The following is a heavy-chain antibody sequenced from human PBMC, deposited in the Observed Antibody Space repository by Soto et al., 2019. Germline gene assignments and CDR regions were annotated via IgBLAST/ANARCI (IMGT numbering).Heavy chain of an antibody. Sequence: TSETLSLTCTVSGGSISSSSYYWGWIRQPPGKGLEWIGSIYYSGSTYYNPSLKSRVTISVDTSKNQFSLKLSSVTAADTAVYYCARQGSGSWGRDYYYYGMDVWGQGTTVTVSS. CDR1: GGSISSSSYY. CDR3: ARQGSGSWGRDYYYYGMDV. V-gene: IGHV4-39*01. CDR2: IYYSGST. D-gene: IGHD1-26*01. J-gene: IGHJ6*02.